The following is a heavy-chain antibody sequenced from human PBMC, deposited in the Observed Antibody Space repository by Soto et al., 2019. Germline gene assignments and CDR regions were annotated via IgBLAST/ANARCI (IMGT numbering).Heavy chain of an antibody. CDR2: IGGSGDRT. Sequence: EVQLLESGGGLVQPGGSLRLSCVASGFTFSNYALNWVRQAPGKGLECVSSIGGSGDRTYYADSVKGRFTISRDNSKNTVYLPMTSLRGEDTALYYCAKLEEARGLSTSCIDYWGQGTLVTVSS. CDR1: GFTFSNYA. CDR3: AKLEEARGLSTSCIDY. J-gene: IGHJ4*02. D-gene: IGHD3-3*01. V-gene: IGHV3-23*01.